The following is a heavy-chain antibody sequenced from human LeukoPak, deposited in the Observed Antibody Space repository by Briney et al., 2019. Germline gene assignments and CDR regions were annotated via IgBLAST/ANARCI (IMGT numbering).Heavy chain of an antibody. CDR3: ARGGKWLQIDY. Sequence: SETLSLTCTVSGGSISGDYWSWIRQPPGKGLEWIGYIYYSGTTNYNPSLKSRVTISVDTSKNQFSLKLTSMTAADTAVYYCARGGKWLQIDYWGQGTLVTVSS. CDR2: IYYSGTT. J-gene: IGHJ4*02. V-gene: IGHV4-59*01. D-gene: IGHD5-24*01. CDR1: GGSISGDY.